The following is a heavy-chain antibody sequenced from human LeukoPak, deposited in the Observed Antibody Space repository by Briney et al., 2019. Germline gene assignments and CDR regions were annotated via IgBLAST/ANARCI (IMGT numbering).Heavy chain of an antibody. CDR2: ITTSDGNT. D-gene: IGHD7-27*01. CDR3: AKDGGLWVSAHWGDS. CDR1: GFTFSSYT. Sequence: GGSLRLSCAASGFTFSSYTMSWVRQAPGKGLEWVSTITTSDGNTYYADSVKGRFTVSRDNSKNTLFPQMNSMRAEDTAVYYCAKDGGLWVSAHWGDSWGRGTLVTVSS. J-gene: IGHJ4*02. V-gene: IGHV3-23*01.